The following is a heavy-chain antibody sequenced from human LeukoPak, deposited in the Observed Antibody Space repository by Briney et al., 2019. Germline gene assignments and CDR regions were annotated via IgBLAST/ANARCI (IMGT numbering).Heavy chain of an antibody. D-gene: IGHD3-22*01. J-gene: IGHJ4*02. V-gene: IGHV3-9*01. CDR3: ARVITPDFDY. CDR2: ISWNSGSI. CDR1: GFTFDDYA. Sequence: PGRSLRLSCAASGFTFDDYAMHWVRQAPGKGLEWVSGISWNSGSIGYADSVKGRFTISRDNAKNSLYLQMNSLRAEDTALYYCARVITPDFDYWGQGTLVTVSS.